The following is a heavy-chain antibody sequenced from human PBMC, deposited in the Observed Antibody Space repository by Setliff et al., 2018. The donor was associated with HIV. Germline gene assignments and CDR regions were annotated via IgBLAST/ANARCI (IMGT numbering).Heavy chain of an antibody. V-gene: IGHV1-2*02. J-gene: IGHJ4*02. CDR1: GYTFTGYY. CDR2: INPNSGGT. CDR3: VRLLSVAATEDY. Sequence: GASVKVSCKASGYTFTGYYMHWVRQAPGQGLEWMGWINPNSGGTNYAQKFQGRVTMTRDSSTSTFYMDLSSLTSEDTAVYFCVRLLSVAATEDYWGQGTLVTVSS. D-gene: IGHD6-13*01.